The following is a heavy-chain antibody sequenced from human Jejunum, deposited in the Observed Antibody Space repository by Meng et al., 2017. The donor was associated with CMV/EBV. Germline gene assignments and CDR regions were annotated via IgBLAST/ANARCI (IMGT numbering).Heavy chain of an antibody. CDR3: AEDEGYYDVWSGYVNY. CDR1: LYFCINS. V-gene: IGHV3-30*18. D-gene: IGHD3-3*01. Sequence: LYFCINSLFSVRQPAGGGVVWVVVVSCDENNKHYAASVNDRFAVSREDSRTTLYLKVSSMRAEDAAVYYCAEDEGYYDVWSGYVNYWGQGTLVTVSS. J-gene: IGHJ4*02. CDR2: VSCDENNK.